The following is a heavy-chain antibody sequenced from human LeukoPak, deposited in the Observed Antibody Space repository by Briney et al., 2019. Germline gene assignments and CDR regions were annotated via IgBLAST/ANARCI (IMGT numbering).Heavy chain of an antibody. Sequence: GGSLRLSCAASGFTFSTYWMNWVRQAPGKGLVWISRIKRDGSTNYADSVKGRFTISRDNAKNTVSLQMNSLRPEDTGVYYCARAPSEIGGYYPEYFRHWGQGTLVTVSS. D-gene: IGHD3-22*01. J-gene: IGHJ1*01. CDR2: IKRDGST. CDR3: ARAPSEIGGYYPEYFRH. CDR1: GFTFSTYW. V-gene: IGHV3-74*01.